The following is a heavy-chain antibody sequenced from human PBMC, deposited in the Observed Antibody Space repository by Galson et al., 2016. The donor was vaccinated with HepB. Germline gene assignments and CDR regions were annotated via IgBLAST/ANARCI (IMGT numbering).Heavy chain of an antibody. CDR2: IWFDGSDK. V-gene: IGHV3-33*01. CDR1: GFTFGAYG. CDR3: AREDRAFDI. J-gene: IGHJ3*02. Sequence: SLRLSCAASGFTFGAYGMHWVRQSPGRGLEWVAVIWFDGSDKYYADSVKGRFTVSRDNSKNTLYLQMNSLRVEDTAVYFCAREDRAFDIWGQGTKVTVSS.